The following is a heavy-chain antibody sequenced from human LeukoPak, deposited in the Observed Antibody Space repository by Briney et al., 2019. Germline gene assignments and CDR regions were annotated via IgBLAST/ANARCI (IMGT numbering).Heavy chain of an antibody. CDR3: ARTRDSSSWYNFDS. D-gene: IGHD6-13*01. J-gene: IGHJ4*02. Sequence: SETLSLTCTVSGGYIRRSGYYWGWIRQPPGKGLARIGSIDYSGSTYYNPSLKSRVTISADTSKKQSSLKLSSVTAADTAVYYCARTRDSSSWYNFDSWGQGTLVTVST. V-gene: IGHV4-39*01. CDR2: IDYSGST. CDR1: GGYIRRSGYY.